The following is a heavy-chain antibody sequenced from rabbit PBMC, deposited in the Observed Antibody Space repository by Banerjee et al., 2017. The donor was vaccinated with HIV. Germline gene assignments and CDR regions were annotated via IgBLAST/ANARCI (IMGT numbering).Heavy chain of an antibody. CDR3: ARSDSGYGYAKDL. CDR1: GFDLSSYH. V-gene: IGHV1S47*01. CDR2: IYTGDGSA. J-gene: IGHJ4*01. D-gene: IGHD6-1*01. Sequence: QEQLEESGGGLVKPEGSLTLTCKASGFDLSSYHMSWVRQAPGKGLEWIGIIYTGDGSAYYASWVNGRFTISSDNAQNTVDLQMHSLTGADTATYFCARSDSGYGYAKDLWGQGTL.